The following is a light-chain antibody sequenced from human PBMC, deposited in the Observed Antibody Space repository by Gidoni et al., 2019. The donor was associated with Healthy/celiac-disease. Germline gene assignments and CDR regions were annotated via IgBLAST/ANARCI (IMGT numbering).Light chain of an antibody. CDR1: QGISKY. CDR2: AAS. Sequence: DIQMTQSPSSLSASVGDRVTITCRASQGISKYLAWYQQQPGKVPKLLIYAASTLQSGVPSRFSCSGSGTDFTLTISSLQPEDVATYYCQKYNSAPWTFGQGTKVEIK. V-gene: IGKV1-27*01. CDR3: QKYNSAPWT. J-gene: IGKJ1*01.